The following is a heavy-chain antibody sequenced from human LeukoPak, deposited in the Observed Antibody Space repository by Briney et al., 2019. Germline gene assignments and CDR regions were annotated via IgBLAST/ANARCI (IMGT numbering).Heavy chain of an antibody. CDR2: INPNSGGT. J-gene: IGHJ3*02. CDR1: GYTFTGYY. D-gene: IGHD3-10*01. V-gene: IGHV1-2*02. CDR3: AKNIWFGESADAFDI. Sequence: ASVKVSCTASGYTFTGYYMHWVRQAPGQGLEWMGWINPNSGGTNYAQKLQGRVTMTRDTSISTAYMELSRLTSDDTAVYYCAKNIWFGESADAFDIWGQGTMVTVSS.